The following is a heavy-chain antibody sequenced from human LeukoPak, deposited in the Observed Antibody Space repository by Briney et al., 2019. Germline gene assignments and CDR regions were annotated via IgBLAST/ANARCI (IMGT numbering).Heavy chain of an antibody. CDR2: INTNTGNP. V-gene: IGHV7-4-1*02. CDR3: ARDLAVAGFGELIWFDP. D-gene: IGHD3-10*01. CDR1: GYTFTXYA. Sequence: GYTFTXYAMNWVRQAPGQGLEWMGWINTNTGNPTYAQGFTGRFVFSLDTSVSTAYLQISSLKAGDTAVYYCARDLAVAGFGELIWFDPWGQGTLVTVSS. J-gene: IGHJ5*02.